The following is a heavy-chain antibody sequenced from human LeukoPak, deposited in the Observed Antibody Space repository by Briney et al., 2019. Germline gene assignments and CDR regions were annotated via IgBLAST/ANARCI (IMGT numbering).Heavy chain of an antibody. CDR2: ISGSGDNT. D-gene: IGHD2-2*01. V-gene: IGHV3-23*01. CDR3: VKVYQLPIRWFDP. J-gene: IGHJ5*02. CDR1: GFTFSSYA. Sequence: GGSLRLSCAASGFTFSSYAMSWVRQAPGKGLGWVSGISGSGDNTYYADSVKGRFTISRDNSKNTLYLQMNSLRAEDTAVYYCVKVYQLPIRWFDPWGQGTLVTVSS.